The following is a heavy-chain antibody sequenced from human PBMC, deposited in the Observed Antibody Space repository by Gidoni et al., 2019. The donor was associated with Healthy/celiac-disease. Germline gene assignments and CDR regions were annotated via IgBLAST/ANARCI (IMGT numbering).Heavy chain of an antibody. J-gene: IGHJ4*02. CDR1: GFTFDDYT. CDR3: AKVHGRKQWLADHFDY. V-gene: IGHV3-43*01. CDR2: ISWDGGST. D-gene: IGHD6-19*01. Sequence: EVQLVESGGVVVQPGGSLRLSRAASGFTFDDYTMHWVRQAPGKGLGGVSVISWDGGSTDYADDGKGRFTNTRENSKNSLYLQMNSLRTEDTAVDYCAKVHGRKQWLADHFDYWGQGTLVTVSS.